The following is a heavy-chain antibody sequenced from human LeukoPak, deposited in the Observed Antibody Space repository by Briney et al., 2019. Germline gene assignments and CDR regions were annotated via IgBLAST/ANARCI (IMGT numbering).Heavy chain of an antibody. D-gene: IGHD1-26*01. CDR1: GFTFSSYS. J-gene: IGHJ3*02. V-gene: IGHV3-21*01. CDR2: ISSSSSYI. Sequence: GGSLRLSCAASGFTFSSYSMNWFRQAPGKGLEWVSSISSSSSYIYYADSVKGRFTISRDNAKNSLYLQMNSLRAEDTAVYYCARDPSGRFAFDIWGQGTMVTVSS. CDR3: ARDPSGRFAFDI.